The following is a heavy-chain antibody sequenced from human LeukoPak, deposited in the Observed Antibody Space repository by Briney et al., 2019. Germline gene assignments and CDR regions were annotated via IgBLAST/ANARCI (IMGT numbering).Heavy chain of an antibody. CDR3: ARDYKASSSWDSSGYYLD. Sequence: GGSLRLSCAASGFTFSDYYMSWIRQAPGKGLEWVSYISSGGGTIYYADSVKGRFTISRDNAKNSLYLQMNSLRAEDTAVYYCARDYKASSSWDSSGYYLDWGQGTLVTVSP. D-gene: IGHD3-22*01. CDR1: GFTFSDYY. V-gene: IGHV3-11*01. CDR2: ISSGGGTI. J-gene: IGHJ4*02.